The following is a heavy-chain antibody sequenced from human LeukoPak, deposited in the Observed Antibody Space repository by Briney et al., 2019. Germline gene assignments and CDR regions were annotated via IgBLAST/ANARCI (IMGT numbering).Heavy chain of an antibody. J-gene: IGHJ4*02. CDR3: AKDPDAMVRGVSHFDY. D-gene: IGHD3-10*01. CDR2: ISGSGGST. CDR1: GFTFSSYG. Sequence: GGTLRLSCAASGFTFSSYGMSWVRQAPGKGLEWVSAISGSGGSTYYADSVKGRFTISRDNSKNTLYLQMNSLRAEDTAVYYCAKDPDAMVRGVSHFDYWGQGTLVTASS. V-gene: IGHV3-23*01.